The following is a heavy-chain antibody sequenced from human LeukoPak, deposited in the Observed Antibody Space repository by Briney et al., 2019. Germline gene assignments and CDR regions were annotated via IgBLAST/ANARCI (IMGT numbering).Heavy chain of an antibody. J-gene: IGHJ4*02. CDR1: GFTFSSYG. Sequence: PGGSLRLSCAASGFTFSSYGMHWVRQAPGKGLEWVAVISYDGSNKYYADSVKGRFTISRDNPKNTLYLQMNSLRAEDTAVYYCAKGYSYGCFDYWGQGTLVTVSS. CDR2: ISYDGSNK. D-gene: IGHD5-18*01. V-gene: IGHV3-30*18. CDR3: AKGYSYGCFDY.